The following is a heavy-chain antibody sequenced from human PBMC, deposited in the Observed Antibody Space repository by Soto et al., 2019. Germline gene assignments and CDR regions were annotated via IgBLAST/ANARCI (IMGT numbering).Heavy chain of an antibody. CDR1: ALILWIYL. CDR3: VRDDMRRRRDSTWFEP. J-gene: IGHJ5*02. V-gene: IGHV3-74*01. Sequence: LSDVGRALILWIYLIPRVHQTQGKGPVWVSRIKYDERSTTYADSVKGRFTISRDNAKNTLYLQMNSLRAEDTAVYYCVRDDMRRRRDSTWFEPRGKGTLV. CDR2: IKYDERST. D-gene: IGHD2-15*01.